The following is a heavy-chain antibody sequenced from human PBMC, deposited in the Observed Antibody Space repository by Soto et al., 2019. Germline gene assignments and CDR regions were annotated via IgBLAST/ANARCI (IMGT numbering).Heavy chain of an antibody. Sequence: QVQLVQSGAEVKKPGASVKVSCKVFGYTLSEFSLHWVRQAPGKGVEWMGGFDTEDGVTTYAQKFQGRLTMTEDISAETAYMELTRLRFEDTAMYYGVRVKRQGGTWHNSYCMDVWGQGTTVTVSS. V-gene: IGHV1-24*01. J-gene: IGHJ6*02. D-gene: IGHD1-1*01. CDR2: FDTEDGVT. CDR3: VRVKRQGGTWHNSYCMDV. CDR1: GYTLSEFS.